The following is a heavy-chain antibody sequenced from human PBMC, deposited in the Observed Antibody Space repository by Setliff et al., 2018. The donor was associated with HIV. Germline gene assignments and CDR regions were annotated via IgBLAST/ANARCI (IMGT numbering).Heavy chain of an antibody. CDR1: DGSISSHY. CDR2: MYYSGST. V-gene: IGHV4-59*11. D-gene: IGHD1-26*01. CDR3: ARASGAKYYYGMDV. J-gene: IGHJ6*02. Sequence: PSETLSLTCTVSDGSISSHYWSWVRQPPGKGLEWIGSMYYSGSTNYNPSLKSRVTISADTSRNGFSLNLNSVTAADTAVYFCARASGAKYYYGMDVWGQGTTVTVSS.